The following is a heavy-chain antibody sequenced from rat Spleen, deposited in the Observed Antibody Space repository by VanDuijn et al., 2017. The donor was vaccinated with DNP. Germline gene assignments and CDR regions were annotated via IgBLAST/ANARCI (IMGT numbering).Heavy chain of an antibody. J-gene: IGHJ2*01. CDR2: ISPSGGST. CDR3: ATDWELGFDY. CDR1: GFTFSNYH. D-gene: IGHD5-1*01. Sequence: EVQLVESGGGLVQPGRSMNLSCAASGFTFSNYHMAWIRQAPTKGLEWVASISPSGGSTYYRDSVKGRFTISRDNAKSTLYLRMDSLRSEDTATYYCATDWELGFDYWGQGVMVTVSS. V-gene: IGHV5-19*01.